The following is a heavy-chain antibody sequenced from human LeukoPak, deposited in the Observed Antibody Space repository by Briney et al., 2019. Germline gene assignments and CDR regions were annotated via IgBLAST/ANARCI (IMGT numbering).Heavy chain of an antibody. CDR1: GFTFSSYG. Sequence: QAGGSLRLSCAASGFTFSSYGMHWVRQAPGKGLEWVAVISYDGSNKYYADSVKGRFTISRDNSKNTLYLQMNSLRAEDTAVYYCAKHGAVDYWGQGTLVTVSS. V-gene: IGHV3-30*18. J-gene: IGHJ4*02. D-gene: IGHD4-17*01. CDR3: AKHGAVDY. CDR2: ISYDGSNK.